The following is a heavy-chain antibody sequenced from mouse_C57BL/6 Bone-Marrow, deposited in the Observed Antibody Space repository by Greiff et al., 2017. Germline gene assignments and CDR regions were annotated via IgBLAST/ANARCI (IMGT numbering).Heavy chain of an antibody. CDR2: ISDGGSYT. CDR1: GFTFSSYA. Sequence: EVKLVESGGGLVKPGGSLKLSCAASGFTFSSYAMSWVRQTPEKRLEWVATISDGGSYTYYPDNVKGRFTISRDNAKNNLYLQMRHLQSEDTAMYYCASSWCDYGGQGNRVTVSA. V-gene: IGHV5-4*03. J-gene: IGHJ3*01. CDR3: ASSWCDY.